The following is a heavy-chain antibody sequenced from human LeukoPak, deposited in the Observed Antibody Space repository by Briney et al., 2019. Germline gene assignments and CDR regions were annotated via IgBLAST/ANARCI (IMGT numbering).Heavy chain of an antibody. CDR3: ARSKVVAATYVNRKYNWFDP. Sequence: SVNVSCKASGGTFSSYAISWVRQAPGQGLEWMGGIIPIFGTANYAQKFQGRVTITADESTSTAYMELSSLRSEDTAVYYCARSKVVAATYVNRKYNWFDPWGQGTLVTVSS. J-gene: IGHJ5*02. D-gene: IGHD2-15*01. CDR1: GGTFSSYA. V-gene: IGHV1-69*01. CDR2: IIPIFGTA.